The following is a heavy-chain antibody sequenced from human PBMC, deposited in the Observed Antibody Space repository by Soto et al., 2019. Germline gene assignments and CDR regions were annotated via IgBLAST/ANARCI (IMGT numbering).Heavy chain of an antibody. D-gene: IGHD3-10*01. Sequence: QSATLSLTCAVYGGSFSGYYWSWIRQPPGKGLEWIGEINHSGSTNYNPSLKSRVTISVDTSKNQFSLKLSSVTAADTAVYYCARGGNYGSGSYYNPVQTENQYYFDYWGQGTLVTVSS. CDR1: GGSFSGYY. CDR2: INHSGST. J-gene: IGHJ4*02. CDR3: ARGGNYGSGSYYNPVQTENQYYFDY. V-gene: IGHV4-34*01.